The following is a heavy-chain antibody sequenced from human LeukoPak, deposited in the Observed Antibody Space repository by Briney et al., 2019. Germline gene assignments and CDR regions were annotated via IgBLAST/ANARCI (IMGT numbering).Heavy chain of an antibody. CDR3: AREVEMATTYYYYGMDV. CDR1: GYTFTSYA. Sequence: ASVKVSCKASGYTFTSYAMNWVRQAPGQGLEWMEWINTNTGNPTYAQGFTGRFVFSLDTSVSTAYLQISSLKAEDTAVYYCAREVEMATTYYYYGMDVWGQGTTVTVSS. CDR2: INTNTGNP. V-gene: IGHV7-4-1*02. J-gene: IGHJ6*02. D-gene: IGHD5-24*01.